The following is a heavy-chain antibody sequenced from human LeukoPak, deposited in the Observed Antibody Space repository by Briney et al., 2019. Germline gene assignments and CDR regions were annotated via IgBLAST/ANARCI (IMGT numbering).Heavy chain of an antibody. Sequence: SETLSLTCTVSGGSISSSSYYWGWIRQPPGKGLEWIGSIYYSGSTYYNPSLKSRVTISVDTSKNQFSLKLSSVTAADTAVYYCARGFPGGYAPSDYMVRGVKFDWFDPWGQGTLVTVPS. CDR1: GGSISSSSYY. J-gene: IGHJ5*02. CDR2: IYYSGST. CDR3: ARGFPGGYAPSDYMVRGVKFDWFDP. V-gene: IGHV4-39*07. D-gene: IGHD3-10*01.